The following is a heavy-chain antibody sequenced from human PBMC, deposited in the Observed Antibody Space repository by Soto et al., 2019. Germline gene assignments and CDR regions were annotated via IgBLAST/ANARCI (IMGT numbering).Heavy chain of an antibody. V-gene: IGHV3-23*01. CDR2: VSVSGDST. CDR3: AIVFCSIICHGAFDI. Sequence: EVELLESGGGLVQPGGSLRLSCAASGFTFNSHVMSWVRQAPGKGLEWVSSVSVSGDSTYYVDSVKGRFTISRDNSKNTLSLQMNSLRAEDTAVYYCAIVFCSIICHGAFDIWGQGTMVTVSS. D-gene: IGHD2-2*01. CDR1: GFTFNSHV. J-gene: IGHJ3*02.